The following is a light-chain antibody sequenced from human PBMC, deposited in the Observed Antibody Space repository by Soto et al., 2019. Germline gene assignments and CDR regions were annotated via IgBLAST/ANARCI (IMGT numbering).Light chain of an antibody. CDR1: QSVNTY. CDR3: QQLRMYPST. CDR2: AAS. J-gene: IGKJ4*01. Sequence: DIQMTQSPSSLSASVGDRVTITCRASQSVNTYLHWYQQKAGQAPKLLIYAASNLQSGVPSRFSGSGSGTDFALTITSLQAEDFATYYCQQLRMYPSTFGGGTKVDIK. V-gene: IGKV1-39*01.